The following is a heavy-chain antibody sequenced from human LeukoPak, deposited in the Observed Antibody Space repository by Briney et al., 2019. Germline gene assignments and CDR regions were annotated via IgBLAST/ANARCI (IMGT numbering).Heavy chain of an antibody. CDR3: ARDVSFKVTAPHYFDY. D-gene: IGHD4-11*01. Sequence: SETLSLTCTVSGGSISSSSSYWGWIRQPPGKGLEWIGSIYYSEITYYNPPLKSRVTISVDTSKNQFSLKLSSVTAADTALYYCARDVSFKVTAPHYFDYWGQGTLVTVSS. V-gene: IGHV4-39*07. CDR2: IYYSEIT. CDR1: GGSISSSSSY. J-gene: IGHJ4*02.